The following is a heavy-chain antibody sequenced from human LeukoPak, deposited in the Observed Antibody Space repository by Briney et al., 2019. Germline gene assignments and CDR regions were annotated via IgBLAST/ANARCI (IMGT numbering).Heavy chain of an antibody. Sequence: PSETLSLTCTVSGGSISSYYWSWIRQPPGKGLEWIGYIYYSGSTNYNPSLKSRVTISVDTSKNQFSLKLSSVTAADTAVYYCARRGVGATDYWGQGTLVTVSS. CDR2: IYYSGST. V-gene: IGHV4-59*12. CDR3: ARRGVGATDY. J-gene: IGHJ4*02. CDR1: GGSISSYY. D-gene: IGHD1-26*01.